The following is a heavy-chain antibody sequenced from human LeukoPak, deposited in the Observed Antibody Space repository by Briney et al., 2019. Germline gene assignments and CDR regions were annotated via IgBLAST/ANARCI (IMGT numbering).Heavy chain of an antibody. CDR1: GYTFITYA. D-gene: IGHD6-13*01. CDR3: VREVCAAWPGYMDV. CDR2: ISAYYGNK. Sequence: ASAKVSCKASGYTFITYASSWVRQAPGQGLEWMGWISAYYGNKTYAQKVQGRVTMTTAASTSTAYMELRSLRSEDTAMYYCVREVCAAWPGYMDVWGEGTTVIVSS. V-gene: IGHV1-18*01. J-gene: IGHJ6*03.